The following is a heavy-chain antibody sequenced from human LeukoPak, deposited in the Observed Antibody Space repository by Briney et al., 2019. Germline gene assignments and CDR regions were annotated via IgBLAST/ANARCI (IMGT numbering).Heavy chain of an antibody. V-gene: IGHV4-59*12. J-gene: IGHJ4*02. CDR1: GGSIGSYY. D-gene: IGHD3-10*01. CDR3: AREVGVGGYFDY. CDR2: IYHSGST. Sequence: SETLSLTCTVSGGSIGSYYWSWIRQPPGKGLEWIGYIYHSGSTYYNPSLKSRVTISVDRSKNQFSLKLSSVTAADTAVYYCAREVGVGGYFDYWAREPWSPSPQ.